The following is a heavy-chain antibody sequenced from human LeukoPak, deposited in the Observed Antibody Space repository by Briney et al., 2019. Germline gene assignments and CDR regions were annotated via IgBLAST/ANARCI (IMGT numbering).Heavy chain of an antibody. CDR3: AKDNYYDSSGYWGDAFDI. D-gene: IGHD3-22*01. CDR2: ISWNSGSI. J-gene: IGHJ3*02. Sequence: PGGSPRLSCAASGFTFDDYAMHWVRQAPGKGLEWVSGISWNSGSIGYADSVKGRFTISRDNAKNSLYLQMNSLRAEDTALYYCAKDNYYDSSGYWGDAFDIWGQGTMVTVSS. V-gene: IGHV3-9*01. CDR1: GFTFDDYA.